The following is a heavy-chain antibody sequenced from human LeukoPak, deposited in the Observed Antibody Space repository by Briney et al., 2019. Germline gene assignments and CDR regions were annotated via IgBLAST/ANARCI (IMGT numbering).Heavy chain of an antibody. CDR2: IIPIFGTA. CDR3: ARKRGDYFDY. V-gene: IGHV1-69*05. CDR1: GGTFSSYA. D-gene: IGHD3-16*01. Sequence: ASVKVSCKASGGTFSSYAISWVRQAPGQGLEWMGGIIPIFGTANYAQKFRGRVTITTDESTSTAYMELSSLRSEDTAVYYCARKRGDYFDYWGQGTLVTVSS. J-gene: IGHJ4*02.